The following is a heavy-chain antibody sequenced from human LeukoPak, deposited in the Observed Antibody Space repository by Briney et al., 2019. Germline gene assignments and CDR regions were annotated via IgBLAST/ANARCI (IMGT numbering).Heavy chain of an antibody. CDR3: ARVHCSGGSCYGEVFDY. D-gene: IGHD2-15*01. CDR2: INPSDGST. V-gene: IGHV1-46*01. J-gene: IGHJ4*02. Sequence: GASVTVSCTASGYTFTRYYMHWVRRAPGQGREWMGIINPSDGSTSYAQKFQGRVTMTRDTATSKVYMEVSSLTSEDTAVYYCARVHCSGGSCYGEVFDYWGQGTLVTVSS. CDR1: GYTFTRYY.